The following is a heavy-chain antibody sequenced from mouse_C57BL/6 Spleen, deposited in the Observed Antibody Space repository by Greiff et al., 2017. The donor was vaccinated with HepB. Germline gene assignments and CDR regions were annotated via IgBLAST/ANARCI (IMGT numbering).Heavy chain of an antibody. CDR1: GYTFTSYW. J-gene: IGHJ2*01. CDR3: ARSRDFPNYFDD. CDR2: IDPSDSET. V-gene: IGHV1-52*01. Sequence: QVQLQQPGAELVRPGSSVKLSCKASGYTFTSYWMHWVKQRPIQGLEWIGNIDPSDSETHYNQKFKDKATLTVDKSSSTAYMQLSSLTSEDSAVYYCARSRDFPNYFDDWGQGTTLTVSS.